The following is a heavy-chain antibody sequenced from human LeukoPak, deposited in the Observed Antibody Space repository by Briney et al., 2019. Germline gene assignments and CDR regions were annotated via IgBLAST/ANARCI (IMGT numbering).Heavy chain of an antibody. D-gene: IGHD3-22*01. Sequence: GGSLRLSCAASGFTFSSYEMNWVRQAPGKGLEWVSYISSSGSTIYYADSVKGRFTISRDNAKNSLYLQMNSLRAEDTAVYYCAKGSDYYDSSGYYNWGQGTLVTVSS. J-gene: IGHJ4*02. CDR1: GFTFSSYE. V-gene: IGHV3-48*03. CDR3: AKGSDYYDSSGYYN. CDR2: ISSSGSTI.